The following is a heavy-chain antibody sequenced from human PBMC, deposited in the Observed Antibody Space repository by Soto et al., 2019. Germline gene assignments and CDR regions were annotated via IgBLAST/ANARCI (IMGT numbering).Heavy chain of an antibody. Sequence: EMQVLESGGGLVQPGGSLRLSCAASGFAFSNFHMNWFRQAPGKGLQWVSTIGGAGNDIHYADSVKGRFTVSRDNSKNTLLLQMDGLRADDKAIYFCAKRYRSAWEACMDVWGRGITLTVSS. J-gene: IGHJ6*02. CDR1: GFAFSNFH. D-gene: IGHD6-19*01. CDR3: AKRYRSAWEACMDV. V-gene: IGHV3-23*01. CDR2: IGGAGNDI.